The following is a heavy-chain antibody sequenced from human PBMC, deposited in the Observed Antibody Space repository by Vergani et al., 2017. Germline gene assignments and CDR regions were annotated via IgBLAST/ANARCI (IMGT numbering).Heavy chain of an antibody. CDR3: ARVLLGAYDFWSGYHDHYYYYGMDV. V-gene: IGHV4-61*05. J-gene: IGHJ6*02. Sequence: QLQLQESGPGLVKPSETLSLTCTVSGGSISSSSYYWGWIRQPPGKGLEWIGYIYYSGSTNYNPSLKSRVTISVDTSKNQFSLKLSSVTAADTAVYYCARVLLGAYDFWSGYHDHYYYYGMDVWGQGTTVTVSS. D-gene: IGHD3-3*01. CDR1: GGSISSSSYY. CDR2: IYYSGST.